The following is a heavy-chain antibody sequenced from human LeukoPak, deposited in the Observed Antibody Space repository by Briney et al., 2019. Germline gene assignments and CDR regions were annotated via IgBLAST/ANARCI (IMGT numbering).Heavy chain of an antibody. Sequence: GGSLRLSCAVSGITLSNYGMSWVRQAPGKGLEWVSAISGSGGSTYYADSVKGRFTISRDNSKNTLYLQMNSLRAEDTAVYYCAKTSGYDSFDYWGQGTLVTVSS. CDR3: AKTSGYDSFDY. CDR1: GITLSNYG. V-gene: IGHV3-23*01. CDR2: ISGSGGST. D-gene: IGHD5-12*01. J-gene: IGHJ4*02.